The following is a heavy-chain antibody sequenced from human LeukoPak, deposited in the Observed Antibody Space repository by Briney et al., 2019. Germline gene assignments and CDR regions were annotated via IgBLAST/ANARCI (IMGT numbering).Heavy chain of an antibody. CDR3: SKGGVIDY. D-gene: IGHD2-8*02. Sequence: GGSLRLSCAASGFTFSGSAMHWVRQASGKGLEWVGRIRSKANSYATAYAASVKGRFTISRDDSKNTAYLQMNSLKTEDTAVYYCSKGGVIDYWGQGTLVTVSS. J-gene: IGHJ4*02. V-gene: IGHV3-73*01. CDR1: GFTFSGSA. CDR2: IRSKANSYAT.